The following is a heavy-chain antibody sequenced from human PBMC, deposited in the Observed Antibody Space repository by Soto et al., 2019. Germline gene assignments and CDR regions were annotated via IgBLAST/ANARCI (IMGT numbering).Heavy chain of an antibody. J-gene: IGHJ4*02. D-gene: IGHD2-15*01. V-gene: IGHV3-23*01. Sequence: PGGSLRLSCAASGLTFSSYAMGWVRQGPGKGLEWVAVVSFGGSTHYADSVRGRFTISRDNSKNTLSLQMNSLTAEDTAVYFCAKRRGAGGHFDYWGQGALVTVSS. CDR3: AKRRGAGGHFDY. CDR2: VSFGGST. CDR1: GLTFSSYA.